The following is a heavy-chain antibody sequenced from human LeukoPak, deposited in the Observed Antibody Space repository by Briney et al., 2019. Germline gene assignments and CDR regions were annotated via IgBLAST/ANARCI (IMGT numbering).Heavy chain of an antibody. Sequence: PGGSLRLPCAASGFTVSSNYMSWVRQAPGKGLEWVSVIYSGGSTDYADSVKGRFTISRDNSKNTLYLQMNSLRAEDTAVYYCAREGYSGYPGYYYYGMDVWGQGTTVTVSS. CDR3: AREGYSGYPGYYYYGMDV. D-gene: IGHD5-12*01. CDR2: IYSGGST. J-gene: IGHJ6*02. V-gene: IGHV3-53*01. CDR1: GFTVSSNY.